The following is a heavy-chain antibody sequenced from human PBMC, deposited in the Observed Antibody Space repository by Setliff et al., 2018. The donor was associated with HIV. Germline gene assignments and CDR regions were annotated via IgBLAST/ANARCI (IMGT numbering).Heavy chain of an antibody. J-gene: IGHJ3*02. CDR2: VVPVFNTV. D-gene: IGHD3-9*01. Sequence: GASVKVSCKTSGGTFGGSSAINWVRQAPGQGLEWMGRVVPVFNTVNYAQLFQDRITISADKSTSTAYMELSNLRSNDTAVYYCARYKCINFACVGFDIWGQGTVVTVSS. V-gene: IGHV1-69*06. CDR3: ARYKCINFACVGFDI. CDR1: GGTFGGSSA.